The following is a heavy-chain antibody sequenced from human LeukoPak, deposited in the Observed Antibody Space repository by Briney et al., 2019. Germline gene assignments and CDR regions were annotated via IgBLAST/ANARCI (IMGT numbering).Heavy chain of an antibody. CDR1: GFTFSRHG. Sequence: PGGSLRLSCAVSGFTFSRHGVHWVRQAPGKGLERVAVISYDGNDKYYADSVKGRFTISRDTPKNTLYLQMNGLRAEDTALYYCAKDMGTGYNSQDYWGQGTLVTVSS. J-gene: IGHJ4*02. CDR2: ISYDGNDK. CDR3: AKDMGTGYNSQDY. D-gene: IGHD3-9*01. V-gene: IGHV3-30*18.